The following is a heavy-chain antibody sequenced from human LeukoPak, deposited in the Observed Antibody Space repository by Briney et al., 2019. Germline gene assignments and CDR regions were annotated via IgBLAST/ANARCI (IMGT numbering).Heavy chain of an antibody. Sequence: SETLSLTCTVSGGSISSGDYYWSWIRQPPGKGLEWIGYIYYSGSTYCNPSLKSRVTISVDTSKNQFSLKLSSVTAADTAVYYCAREVVVPAASDAFDIWGQGTMVTVSS. CDR3: AREVVVPAASDAFDI. CDR1: GGSISSGDYY. CDR2: IYYSGST. V-gene: IGHV4-30-4*08. J-gene: IGHJ3*02. D-gene: IGHD2-2*01.